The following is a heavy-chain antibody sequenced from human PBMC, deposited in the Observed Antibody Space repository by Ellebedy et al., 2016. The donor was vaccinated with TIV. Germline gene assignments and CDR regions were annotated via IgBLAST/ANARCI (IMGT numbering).Heavy chain of an antibody. CDR1: GFISSNYW. CDR2: LKQDGSAR. J-gene: IGHJ6*02. V-gene: IGHV3-7*01. Sequence: GESLKISCAASGFISSNYWMTWVRQAPGKGPEWVANLKQDGSARYYVDSVKGRFTISRDNAKNLLYLQMNSLRAEDTAVYYCARDQGYGLDVWGQGTTVTVSS. CDR3: ARDQGYGLDV.